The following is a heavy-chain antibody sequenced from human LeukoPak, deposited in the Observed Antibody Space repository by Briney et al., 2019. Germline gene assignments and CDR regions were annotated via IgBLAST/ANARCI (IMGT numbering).Heavy chain of an antibody. V-gene: IGHV1-69*05. Sequence: ASVKVSCKASGGTFSSYAISWVRQAPGQGLEWMGRIIPIFGTANYAQKFQDRVTITTDESTSTAYMELSSLRSEDTAVYYCARGDYYDSSGYYHYYYYYMDVWGKGTTVTVSS. CDR3: ARGDYYDSSGYYHYYYYYMDV. D-gene: IGHD3-22*01. CDR1: GGTFSSYA. J-gene: IGHJ6*03. CDR2: IIPIFGTA.